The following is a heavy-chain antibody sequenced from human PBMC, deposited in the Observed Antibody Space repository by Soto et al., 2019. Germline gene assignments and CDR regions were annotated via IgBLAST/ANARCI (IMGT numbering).Heavy chain of an antibody. CDR2: IIPIFGTA. CDR3: ARVPTAMVRISYYYGMDV. D-gene: IGHD5-18*01. Sequence: SVKVSCKASGGTFSSYAISWVRQAPGQGLEWMGGIIPIFGTANYAQKFQGRVTITADESTSTAYMELSSLRSEDTAVYYCARVPTAMVRISYYYGMDVWGQGTTVTVSS. J-gene: IGHJ6*02. CDR1: GGTFSSYA. V-gene: IGHV1-69*13.